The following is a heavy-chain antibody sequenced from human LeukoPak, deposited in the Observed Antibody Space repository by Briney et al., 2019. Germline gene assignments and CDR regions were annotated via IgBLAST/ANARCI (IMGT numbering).Heavy chain of an antibody. CDR3: ARGRYYDSSGYLGDFDY. V-gene: IGHV1-2*04. J-gene: IGHJ4*02. CDR1: GYTFTGYY. D-gene: IGHD3-22*01. CDR2: INPNSGGT. Sequence: ASVKVSCKASGYTFTGYYMHWVRQAPGQGLEWMGWINPNSGGTNYAQKFQGWVTMTRDTSIGTAYMELSRLRSDDTAVYYCARGRYYDSSGYLGDFDYWGQGTLVTVSS.